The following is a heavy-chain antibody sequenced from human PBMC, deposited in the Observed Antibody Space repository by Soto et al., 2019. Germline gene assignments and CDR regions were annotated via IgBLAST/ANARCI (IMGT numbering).Heavy chain of an antibody. CDR1: GYSFATYW. J-gene: IGHJ4*02. Sequence: GESLKISCKGSGYSFATYWIAWVRQMPGKGLEWMGITYPADSDTRYSPSFQGQVTISADKSISTAYLQWSSLKASDTAMYYCARPLYGSGSYSDYWGQGTLVTVSS. V-gene: IGHV5-51*01. CDR3: ARPLYGSGSYSDY. D-gene: IGHD3-10*01. CDR2: TYPADSDT.